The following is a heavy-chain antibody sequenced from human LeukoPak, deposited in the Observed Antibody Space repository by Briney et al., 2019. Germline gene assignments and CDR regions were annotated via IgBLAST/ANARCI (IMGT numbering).Heavy chain of an antibody. CDR1: GGSLSRGRYY. Sequence: SETLSLTCTVPGGSLSRGRYYWSWIRQPAGKGLEWIGRIHTSGSTNYNPSLKSRVTISVDKSKNQFSLKLSSVTAADTAMYFCARGRGDYFDSSGYFFDYWGQGTLVTISS. V-gene: IGHV4-61*02. D-gene: IGHD3-22*01. CDR3: ARGRGDYFDSSGYFFDY. J-gene: IGHJ4*02. CDR2: IHTSGST.